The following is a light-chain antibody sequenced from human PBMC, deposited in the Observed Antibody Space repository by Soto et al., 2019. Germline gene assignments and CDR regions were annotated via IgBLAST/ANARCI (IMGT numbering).Light chain of an antibody. Sequence: EIFFTPSPGTPSFSPVERTPLSFRASQSVSSSYLAWYQQKPGQAPRLLIYGASSRATGIPDRFSGSGSGTDFTLTISSLEPEDFAVYYCQQRYNWPLTFGQGTKVDIK. J-gene: IGKJ1*01. V-gene: IGKV3D-20*02. CDR2: GAS. CDR1: QSVSSSY. CDR3: QQRYNWPLT.